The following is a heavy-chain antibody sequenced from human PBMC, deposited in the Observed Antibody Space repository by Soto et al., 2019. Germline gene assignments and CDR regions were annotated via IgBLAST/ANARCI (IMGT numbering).Heavy chain of an antibody. Sequence: QVQLVESGGGVVQPGRSLRLSCAASGFTFSSYGMHWVRQAPGKGLEWVAVIWYDGSNKYYADSVKGRFTISRDNSKNTLYLQMNSLRAEDTAVYYCARPYGGNSGAFDIWGQGTMVTVSS. CDR2: IWYDGSNK. CDR3: ARPYGGNSGAFDI. V-gene: IGHV3-33*01. J-gene: IGHJ3*02. CDR1: GFTFSSYG. D-gene: IGHD4-17*01.